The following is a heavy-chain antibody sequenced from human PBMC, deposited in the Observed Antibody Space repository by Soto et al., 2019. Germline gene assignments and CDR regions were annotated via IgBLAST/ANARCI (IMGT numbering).Heavy chain of an antibody. CDR3: ARGGISHWAYFYYMDV. V-gene: IGHV4-34*01. Sequence: SETLSLTCVVSGGSLSDYFXSWIRQPPGMALEWIGEINHLGSINYNPSLKSRVTMSVDTSKNQFSLTLNSVTAADTATYYCARGGISHWAYFYYMDVWDRGTTVTVSS. CDR1: GGSLSDYF. CDR2: INHLGSI. D-gene: IGHD2-21*01. J-gene: IGHJ6*03.